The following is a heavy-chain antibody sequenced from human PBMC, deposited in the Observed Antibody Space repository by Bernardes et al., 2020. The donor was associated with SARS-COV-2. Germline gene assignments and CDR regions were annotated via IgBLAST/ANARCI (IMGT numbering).Heavy chain of an antibody. CDR2: VYSSGTT. V-gene: IGHV4-39*01. CDR3: ARRGGAGRSFDY. J-gene: IGHJ4*02. D-gene: IGHD3-10*01. Sequence: SETLSLTCTVSGGSISTSSSWWAWIRQPPGKGLEWIGSVYSSGTTYYNPSLKNRVAIFVDTSKNQFSLSLSSVTATDTAVFYCARRGGAGRSFDYWGQGAQVNVSS. CDR1: GGSISTSSSW.